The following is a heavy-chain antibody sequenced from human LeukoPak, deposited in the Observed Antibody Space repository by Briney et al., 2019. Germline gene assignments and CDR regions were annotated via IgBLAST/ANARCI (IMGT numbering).Heavy chain of an antibody. V-gene: IGHV3-48*04. CDR2: ISRNSRTT. D-gene: IGHD1-26*01. J-gene: IGHJ4*02. CDR1: GSDFSSHN. Sequence: PGGSLRLSCAVSGSDFSSHNFHWVRQAPGKGLEWVSFISRNSRTTYADSVKGRFTISRDDAKNLVYLQMNSLGAEDTAVYYCARASILGVSEWGQGTLVTVSS. CDR3: ARASILGVSE.